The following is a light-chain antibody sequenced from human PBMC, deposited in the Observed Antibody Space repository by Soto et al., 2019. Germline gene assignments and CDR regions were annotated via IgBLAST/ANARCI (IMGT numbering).Light chain of an antibody. Sequence: EIVMTQSPATLSVSPGERATLSCRASQSVSSKLAWYQQKPGQAPRLLIYGASTRATGIPARFSGSGSGTDFTLTISRLEPEDFAVYYCQQYNNWPRTFGQGTKVDIK. V-gene: IGKV3-15*01. CDR3: QQYNNWPRT. CDR2: GAS. CDR1: QSVSSK. J-gene: IGKJ1*01.